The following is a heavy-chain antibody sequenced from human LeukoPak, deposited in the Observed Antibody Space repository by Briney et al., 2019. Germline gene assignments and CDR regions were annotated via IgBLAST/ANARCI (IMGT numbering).Heavy chain of an antibody. V-gene: IGHV3-74*01. CDR1: GFTPSSYW. CDR3: ARGPGYSSSWYGTDL. Sequence: GESLRLSCAASGFTPSSYWMHWVRQAPGKGLVWASRINSDGSTTNYADSVKGRFTISRDNAKNTLYLQMDSLRAEDTAVYYCARGPGYSSSWYGTDLWGQGALVTVSS. CDR2: INSDGSTT. J-gene: IGHJ5*02. D-gene: IGHD6-13*01.